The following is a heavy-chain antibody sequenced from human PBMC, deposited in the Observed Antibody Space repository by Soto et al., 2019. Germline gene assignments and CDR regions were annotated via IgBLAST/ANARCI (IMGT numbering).Heavy chain of an antibody. CDR2: ISGSGGST. D-gene: IGHD4-4*01. CDR1: GFTFSSYA. V-gene: IGHV3-23*01. J-gene: IGHJ5*02. CDR3: AKDHDYSNYGWFDP. Sequence: GVSLGLSFAACGFTFSSYAMSWVRQAPGKGLEWVSAISGSGGSTYYADSVKGRFTISRDNSKNTLYLQMNSLRAEDTAVYYCAKDHDYSNYGWFDPWGQGTLVTVSS.